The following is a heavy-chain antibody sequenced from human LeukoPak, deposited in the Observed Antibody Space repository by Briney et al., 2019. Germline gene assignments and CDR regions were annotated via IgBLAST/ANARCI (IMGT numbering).Heavy chain of an antibody. Sequence: GGSLRLSCAASGFTFSSYGMHWVRQAPGKGLEWVAFIRYDGSNKYYADSVKGRFTISRDNSKNTLYLQMNGLRAGDTAVYYCAKDRPIYSYGYSFFDYWGQGTLVTVSS. V-gene: IGHV3-30*02. CDR3: AKDRPIYSYGYSFFDY. J-gene: IGHJ4*02. CDR2: IRYDGSNK. D-gene: IGHD5-18*01. CDR1: GFTFSSYG.